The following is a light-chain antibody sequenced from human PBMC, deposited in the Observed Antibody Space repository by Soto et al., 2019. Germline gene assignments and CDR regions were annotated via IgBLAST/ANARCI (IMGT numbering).Light chain of an antibody. CDR2: GAS. V-gene: IGKV3-20*01. CDR1: QSISSTY. J-gene: IGKJ1*01. Sequence: EIVLTQSPGTLSLSPGERATLSCRASQSISSTYLAWYQQKPGQAPRLLTYGASRRATGIPDRFSGSGSGTDFTLTISRLEPEDFAVYYCQHYGSSPQTFGQGTKVEIK. CDR3: QHYGSSPQT.